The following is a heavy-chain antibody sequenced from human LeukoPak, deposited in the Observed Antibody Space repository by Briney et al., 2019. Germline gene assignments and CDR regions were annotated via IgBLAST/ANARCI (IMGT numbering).Heavy chain of an antibody. V-gene: IGHV4-39*01. CDR3: ARRRYYDGSGYLK. J-gene: IGHJ1*01. CDR2: IYYSGRT. Sequence: PSETLSLTCSVSGDSVSRSDSYWDWIRQPPGKGLEWIGTIYYSGRTYYSPSLKSRVTMSVDPSNNQFSLNLRSVTAADTAVYYCARRRYYDGSGYLKWGQGTLLSVSS. D-gene: IGHD3-22*01. CDR1: GDSVSRSDSY.